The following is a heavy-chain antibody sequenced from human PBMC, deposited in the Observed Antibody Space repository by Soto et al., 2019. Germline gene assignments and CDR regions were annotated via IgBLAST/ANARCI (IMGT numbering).Heavy chain of an antibody. V-gene: IGHV4-31*03. CDR3: ARAQKSRGSYYNHGIDY. Sequence: SETLSLTCTVSGGSISSGGYYWSWIRQHPGKGLEWIGYIYYSGSTYYNPSLKSRVTISVDTSKNQFSLKLSSVTAADTAVYYCARAQKSRGSYYNHGIDYWGQGTLVTVSS. CDR1: GGSISSGGYY. J-gene: IGHJ4*02. CDR2: IYYSGST. D-gene: IGHD3-10*01.